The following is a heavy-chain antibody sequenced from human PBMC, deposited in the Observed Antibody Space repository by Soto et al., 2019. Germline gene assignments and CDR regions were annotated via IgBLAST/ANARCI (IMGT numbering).Heavy chain of an antibody. V-gene: IGHV2-5*02. CDR1: GLSLSTTGVG. CDR2: IYWDDDK. CDR3: VQSRCGGDCLQSYSSHSYYGLDV. D-gene: IGHD2-21*02. J-gene: IGHJ6*02. Sequence: QITLKESGPTLVKPTQTLTLTCTFSGLSLSTTGVGVGWIRQPPGKALEWLALIYWDDDKRYSPSLKSRLTITKDTSKYQGVLTMPNMDPVDTATYYCVQSRCGGDCLQSYSSHSYYGLDVWGQGTTVTVSS.